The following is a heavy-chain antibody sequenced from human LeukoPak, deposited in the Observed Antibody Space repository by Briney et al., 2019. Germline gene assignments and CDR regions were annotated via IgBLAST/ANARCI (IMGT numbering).Heavy chain of an antibody. CDR1: GFTFSSYA. V-gene: IGHV3-23*01. D-gene: IGHD3-22*01. J-gene: IGHJ4*02. CDR3: AKDGYYYDSSGYYDFDY. Sequence: PGGSLRLSCAASGFTFSSYAMSWVRQAPGKGLEWVSAISGSGGSTYYADSVKGRFTISRDNSKNTLYLQMNSLRAEDTAVYYCAKDGYYYDSSGYYDFDYWGQGTLVTVSS. CDR2: ISGSGGST.